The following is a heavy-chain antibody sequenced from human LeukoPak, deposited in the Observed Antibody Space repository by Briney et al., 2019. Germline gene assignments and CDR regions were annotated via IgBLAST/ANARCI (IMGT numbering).Heavy chain of an antibody. J-gene: IGHJ4*02. CDR2: ITTSDGNT. D-gene: IGHD7-27*01. V-gene: IGHV3-23*01. Sequence: GGSLRLSCAASGFTFSSYTMSWVRQAPGKGLEGVSTITTSDGNTYYADSVKGRFTVSRDNSKNTLFLQMNSLRAEDTAVYYCAKDGGLWVSAHWGDSWGRGTLVTVSS. CDR1: GFTFSSYT. CDR3: AKDGGLWVSAHWGDS.